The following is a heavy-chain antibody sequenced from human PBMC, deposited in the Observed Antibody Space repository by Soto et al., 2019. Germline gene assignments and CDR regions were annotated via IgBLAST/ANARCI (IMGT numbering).Heavy chain of an antibody. D-gene: IGHD3-10*01. Sequence: SVKVSCKASGYTFTSYAMHWVRQAPGQRLEWMGRIIPILGIANYAQKFQGRVTITADKSTSTAYMELSSLRSEDTAVYYCARVDSYGSGSYSYWGQGTLVTVSS. V-gene: IGHV1-69*04. CDR3: ARVDSYGSGSYSY. CDR2: IIPILGIA. CDR1: GYTFTSYA. J-gene: IGHJ4*02.